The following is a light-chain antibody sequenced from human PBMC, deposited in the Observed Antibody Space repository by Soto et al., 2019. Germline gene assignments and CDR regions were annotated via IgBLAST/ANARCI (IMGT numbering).Light chain of an antibody. CDR3: QQYET. CDR2: GAS. Sequence: EIVLTQSPGTLSLSPGERATLSCRDSQSVSSSYLAWYQQKPGQAPRLLIYGASSRATGIQDRFSGSGSGTDFTLTISRMEPEDFAVYYCQQYETFGQGTKVDIK. V-gene: IGKV3-20*01. CDR1: QSVSSSY. J-gene: IGKJ1*01.